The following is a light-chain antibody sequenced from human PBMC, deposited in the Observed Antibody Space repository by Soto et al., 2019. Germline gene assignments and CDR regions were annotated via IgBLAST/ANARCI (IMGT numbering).Light chain of an antibody. CDR3: QQYHIYSGT. CDR2: KAS. CDR1: QTIDSW. Sequence: DIHMTQSRSTLSASVGDRVTITCRASQTIDSWLAWYQQRPGKPPNLLIYKASTLASGVPSRFSGSGSGTEFTLTINSLQPDDFATYYCQQYHIYSGTFGQGTKVDIK. V-gene: IGKV1-5*03. J-gene: IGKJ1*01.